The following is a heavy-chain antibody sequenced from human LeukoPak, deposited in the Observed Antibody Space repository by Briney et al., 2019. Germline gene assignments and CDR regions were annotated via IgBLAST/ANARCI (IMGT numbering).Heavy chain of an antibody. CDR3: AKRGQYCSGGSGYYGMDV. CDR2: INWNSDNI. J-gene: IGHJ6*02. V-gene: IGHV3-9*01. Sequence: GGSLRLSCAASGFTFDDCAMHWVRQAPGKGLEWVSGINWNSDNIGYADSVKGRFTISRDNAKNSLYLQMNSLRAEDTAVYYCAKRGQYCSGGSGYYGMDVWGQGTTVTVSS. D-gene: IGHD2-15*01. CDR1: GFTFDDCA.